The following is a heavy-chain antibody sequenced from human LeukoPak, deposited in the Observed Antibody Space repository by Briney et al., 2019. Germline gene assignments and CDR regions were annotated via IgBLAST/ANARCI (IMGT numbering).Heavy chain of an antibody. CDR1: GYTFTSYG. CDR3: AREPYSYGARAFDI. CDR2: ISAYNGNT. Sequence: ASVKVSCKASGYTFTSYGISWVRQAPGQGLEWMGWISAYNGNTNYAQKLQGRVTMTTDTSTSTAYIELRSLRSDDTAVYYCAREPYSYGARAFDIWGQGTMVTVSS. J-gene: IGHJ3*02. D-gene: IGHD4-17*01. V-gene: IGHV1-18*01.